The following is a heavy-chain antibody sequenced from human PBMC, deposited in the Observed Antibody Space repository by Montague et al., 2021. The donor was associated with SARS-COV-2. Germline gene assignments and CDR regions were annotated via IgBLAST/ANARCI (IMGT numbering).Heavy chain of an antibody. V-gene: IGHV4-59*11. CDR3: ARYEAVADAFDI. J-gene: IGHJ3*02. CDR1: GASISSHY. Sequence: SETLSLTCSVSGASISSHYWSWIRQSPGKGLEWIGYIYYSGTTIYNPSLESRVTIPVDTSSNVFSLKLRSVTAADTAIYYCARYEAVADAFDIWGQGTVSPSL. D-gene: IGHD6-19*01. CDR2: IYYSGTT.